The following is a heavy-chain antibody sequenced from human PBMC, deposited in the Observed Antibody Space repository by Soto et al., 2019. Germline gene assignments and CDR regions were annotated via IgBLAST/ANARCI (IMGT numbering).Heavy chain of an antibody. Sequence: GGSLRLSCAASGFTFSNYWMSWVRQAPGKGLEWVASITNRGTHTYSADSVKGRFTISRDNDKNSLYLQMNNLRAEDTATYYCARAHEVAWFDSWGLGTLVTVSS. CDR3: ARAHEVAWFDS. V-gene: IGHV3-21*06. J-gene: IGHJ5*01. CDR1: GFTFSNYW. CDR2: ITNRGTHT. D-gene: IGHD2-15*01.